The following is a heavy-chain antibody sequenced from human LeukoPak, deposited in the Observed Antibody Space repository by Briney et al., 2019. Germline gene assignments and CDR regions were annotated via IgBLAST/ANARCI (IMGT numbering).Heavy chain of an antibody. Sequence: SETLSLTCAVSGYSISSGYYWGWIRPPPGKGLEGIGIIYHSGNSYYNPSLKSRVTISVDTSKNQFSLKLSSVTAADTAVYSCARDISYYYDSSGSPDYWGQGTLVTVSS. CDR3: ARDISYYYDSSGSPDY. CDR2: IYHSGNS. J-gene: IGHJ4*02. V-gene: IGHV4-38-2*02. CDR1: GYSISSGYY. D-gene: IGHD3-22*01.